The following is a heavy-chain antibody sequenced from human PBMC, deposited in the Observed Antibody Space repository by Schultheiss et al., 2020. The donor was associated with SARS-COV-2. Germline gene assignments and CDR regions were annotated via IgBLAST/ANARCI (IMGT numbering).Heavy chain of an antibody. CDR3: ARDSVGIVATIVVAYYYYGMDV. CDR1: GFTVSSNY. D-gene: IGHD5-12*01. Sequence: GGSLRLSCAASGFTVSSNYMSWVRQAPGKGLEWVSVIYSGGSTYYADSVKGRFTISRDNAKNSLYLQMNSLRAEDTAVYYCARDSVGIVATIVVAYYYYGMDVWGQGTTVTVSS. V-gene: IGHV3-66*01. J-gene: IGHJ6*02. CDR2: IYSGGST.